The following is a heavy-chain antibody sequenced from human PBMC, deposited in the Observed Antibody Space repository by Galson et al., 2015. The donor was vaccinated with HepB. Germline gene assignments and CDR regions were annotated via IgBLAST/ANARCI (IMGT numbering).Heavy chain of an antibody. CDR3: VKGTGSGGIHYSDY. V-gene: IGHV3-23*01. J-gene: IGHJ4*01. CDR1: GFTFSAYA. Sequence: SLRLSCAASGFTFSAYAMSWVRQAPGQGLDWVSTINYSGSGTYYPDSVKGRITISRDNYKNTLYLHMNSLRVEDTAIYYCVKGTGSGGIHYSDYWGRGTLVTVSS. D-gene: IGHD3-10*01. CDR2: INYSGSGT.